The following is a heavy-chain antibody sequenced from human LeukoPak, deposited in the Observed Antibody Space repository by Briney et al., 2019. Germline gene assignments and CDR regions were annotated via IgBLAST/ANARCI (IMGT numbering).Heavy chain of an antibody. CDR1: GGSITRYY. Sequence: SETLSLTCSVSGGSITRYYWNWIRQPPGKGLEWIGYIYYSGSTNYNPSLKSRVTISVDTSKKRFSLKLNSVTAADTAVYYCARLDRSTWSWGQGTLVTVPS. D-gene: IGHD6-13*01. CDR3: ARLDRSTWS. J-gene: IGHJ4*02. CDR2: IYYSGST. V-gene: IGHV4-59*01.